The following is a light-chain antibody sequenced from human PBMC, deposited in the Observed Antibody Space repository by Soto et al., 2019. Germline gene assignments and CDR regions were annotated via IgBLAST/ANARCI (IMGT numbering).Light chain of an antibody. CDR2: DVS. CDR3: CSYTTSNTRQIV. Sequence: QSVLTQPASLSGSPGQSITISCTGTSSDVGGYNYVSWYQQHPGKAPKFMIYDVSNRPSAVSNRFSGSKSGNTASLTISGLQAEDEADYYCCSYTTSNTRQIVFGTGTKVTVL. CDR1: SSDVGGYNY. J-gene: IGLJ1*01. V-gene: IGLV2-14*01.